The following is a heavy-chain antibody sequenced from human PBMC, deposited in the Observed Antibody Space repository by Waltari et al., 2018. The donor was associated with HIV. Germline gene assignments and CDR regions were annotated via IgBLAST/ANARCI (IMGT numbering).Heavy chain of an antibody. Sequence: EVQLLESGGGWVQPGGSLRPSCAASGFTLSSYAMSWVRQAPGEGLGWVSAISGSGGSTYYADSVKGRFTISRDNSKNTLYLQMNSLRAEDTAVYYCAKDHENIVGATTGGFSDYWGQGTLVTVSS. D-gene: IGHD1-26*01. CDR1: GFTLSSYA. V-gene: IGHV3-23*01. J-gene: IGHJ4*02. CDR3: AKDHENIVGATTGGFSDY. CDR2: ISGSGGST.